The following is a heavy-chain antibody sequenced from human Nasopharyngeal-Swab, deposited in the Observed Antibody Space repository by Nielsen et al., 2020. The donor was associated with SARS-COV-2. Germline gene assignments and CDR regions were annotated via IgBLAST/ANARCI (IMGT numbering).Heavy chain of an antibody. D-gene: IGHD6-13*01. V-gene: IGHV3-7*01. CDR1: GFTFSNYG. CDR2: INQDGSEK. J-gene: IGHJ4*02. Sequence: GESLKISCAVSGFTFSNYGVHWVRRAPGKGLEWVANINQDGSEKDYVDSVKGRFTIARDNAKKSLSLQMNSLRAEDTAVYYCANLYSSRENYWGQGILVTVSS. CDR3: ANLYSSRENY.